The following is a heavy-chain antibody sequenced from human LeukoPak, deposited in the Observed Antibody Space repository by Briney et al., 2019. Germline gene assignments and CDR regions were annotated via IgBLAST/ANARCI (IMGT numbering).Heavy chain of an antibody. CDR2: ISAYNGNR. CDR1: GYTFTSYG. CDR3: ARQGARTYNWNSQGFDL. Sequence: SVKVSCKASGYTFTSYGISWVRHAPGQGLEWMGWISAYNGNRNYAQKLQGRVTMTTHTSTSTAYMELRSLRSDDTAVYYCARQGARTYNWNSQGFDLWGRGTLVTVSS. D-gene: IGHD1-7*01. V-gene: IGHV1-18*01. J-gene: IGHJ2*01.